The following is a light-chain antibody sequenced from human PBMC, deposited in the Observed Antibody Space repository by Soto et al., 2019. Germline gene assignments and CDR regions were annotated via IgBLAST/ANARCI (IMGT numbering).Light chain of an antibody. J-gene: IGKJ5*01. V-gene: IGKV3-11*01. CDR1: QSVSTY. Sequence: EFVLPQSPATLSLSPGERATLSCRASQSVSTYLAWYQQRPGQAPRLLIYDASYRATDIPARFSGSGSGTDFTLTISRLEPEDFAVYYCQQYGNSAITFGQGTRLEIK. CDR2: DAS. CDR3: QQYGNSAIT.